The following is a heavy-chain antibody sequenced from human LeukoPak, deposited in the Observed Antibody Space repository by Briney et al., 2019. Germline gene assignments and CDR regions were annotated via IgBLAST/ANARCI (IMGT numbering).Heavy chain of an antibody. CDR3: ARGSSGSYWAYFDY. CDR2: IYHSGST. V-gene: IGHV4-38-2*01. D-gene: IGHD1-26*01. Sequence: SETLSLTCAVSGLSISSSYYWGWVRQPPGKGLEWIGTIYHSGSTYYNPSLKSRVTISVDTSKNQFSLKLSSVTAADTAVYYCARGSSGSYWAYFDYWGQRTLVTVSS. J-gene: IGHJ4*02. CDR1: GLSISSSYY.